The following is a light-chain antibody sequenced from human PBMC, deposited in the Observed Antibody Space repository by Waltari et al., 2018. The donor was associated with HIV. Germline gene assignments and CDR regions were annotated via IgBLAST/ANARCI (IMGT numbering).Light chain of an antibody. CDR2: NPN. Sequence: QTVVTQEPSFSVSPGETVTLTCGFTSGSVSTTYDPSCYQQAPGQAPPALIYNPNSRSSGVPDLFSGSILGNKAALTITGAQADDESHYYCALYVGGGIYAFGPGTEVTVL. CDR1: SGSVSTTYD. CDR3: ALYVGGGIYA. V-gene: IGLV8-61*01. J-gene: IGLJ1*01.